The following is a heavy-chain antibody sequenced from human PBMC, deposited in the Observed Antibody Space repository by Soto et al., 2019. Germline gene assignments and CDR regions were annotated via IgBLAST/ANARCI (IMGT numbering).Heavy chain of an antibody. D-gene: IGHD3-3*01. Sequence: SETLSLTCTVSGGSISSGGYYWSWIRQHPGKGLEWIGYIYYSGSTYYNPSLKSRVTISVDTSKNQFSLKLSSVTAADTAVYYCARVLESYYYYYYGMDVWGQGTTVTVS. V-gene: IGHV4-31*03. CDR1: GGSISSGGYY. J-gene: IGHJ6*02. CDR2: IYYSGST. CDR3: ARVLESYYYYYYGMDV.